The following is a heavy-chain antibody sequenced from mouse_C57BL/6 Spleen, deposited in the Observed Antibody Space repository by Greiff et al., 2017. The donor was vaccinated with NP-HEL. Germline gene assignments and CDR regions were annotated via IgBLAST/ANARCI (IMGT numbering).Heavy chain of an antibody. CDR2: IWSGGST. CDR3: ARGYYDYAGFAY. D-gene: IGHD2-4*01. Sequence: VKLMESGPGLVQPSQSLSITCTVSGFSLTSYGVHWVRQSPGKGLEWLGVIWSGGSTDYNAAFISRLSISKDNSKSQVFFKMNSLQADDTAIYYGARGYYDYAGFAYWGQGTLVTVSA. J-gene: IGHJ3*01. V-gene: IGHV2-2*01. CDR1: GFSLTSYG.